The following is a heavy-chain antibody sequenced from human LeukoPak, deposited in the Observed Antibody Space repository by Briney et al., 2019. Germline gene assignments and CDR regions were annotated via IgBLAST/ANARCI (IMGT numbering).Heavy chain of an antibody. J-gene: IGHJ4*02. D-gene: IGHD5-18*01. V-gene: IGHV4-39*01. CDR1: GGSVSSSSYY. CDR3: ARLPAMATFDY. Sequence: PSETLTLTCTVSGGSVSSSSYYWGWIRQPPGKGLEWIGSIYYSGSTYYNPSLKSRVTISVDTSKNQFSLKLSSVTAADTAVYYCARLPAMATFDYWGQGTLVTVSS. CDR2: IYYSGST.